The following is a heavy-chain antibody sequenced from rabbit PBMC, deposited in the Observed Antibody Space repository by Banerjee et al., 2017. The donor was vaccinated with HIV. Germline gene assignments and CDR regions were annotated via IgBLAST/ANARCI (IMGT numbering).Heavy chain of an antibody. V-gene: IGHV1S45*01. J-gene: IGHJ6*01. Sequence: QEQLEESGGDLVKPEGSLTLTCTASAFSFSNKYVMCWVRQAPGKGLEWIAGINTSSGNTGYATWAKGRFAISRTSSTKVALQMTRLTAAETDAYFCVRVSAYVSSSGYSLDLWGPGTLVTV. CDR1: AFSFSNKYV. CDR3: VRVSAYVSSSGYSLDL. D-gene: IGHD1-1*01. CDR2: INTSSGNT.